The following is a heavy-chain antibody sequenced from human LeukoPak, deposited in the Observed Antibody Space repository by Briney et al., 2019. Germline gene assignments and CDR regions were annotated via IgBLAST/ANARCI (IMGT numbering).Heavy chain of an antibody. D-gene: IGHD1-26*01. CDR2: IIPIFGTA. CDR3: ARQLYSGSYYGFDP. V-gene: IGHV1-69*06. CDR1: GGTFSNYA. Sequence: ASVKVSCKASGGTFSNYAISWVRQAPGQGLEWMGGIIPIFGTANYAQKFRGRVTITADKSTRTAYMELSSLRSEDTAVYYCARQLYSGSYYGFDPWGQGTLVTVSS. J-gene: IGHJ5*02.